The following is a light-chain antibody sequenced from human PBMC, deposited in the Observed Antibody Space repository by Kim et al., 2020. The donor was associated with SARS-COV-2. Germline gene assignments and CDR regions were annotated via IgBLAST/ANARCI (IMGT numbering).Light chain of an antibody. CDR3: SSYTSSSTYVV. V-gene: IGLV2-14*01. Sequence: QPALTQPASVSGSPGQSITISCTGTSSDVGGYNYVSWYQQHPGKAPKLMIYDVSKRPSGVSNRFSGSKSGNTASLTISGLQAEDEADYYCSSYTSSSTYVVFGGGTQLTV. CDR2: DVS. J-gene: IGLJ2*01. CDR1: SSDVGGYNY.